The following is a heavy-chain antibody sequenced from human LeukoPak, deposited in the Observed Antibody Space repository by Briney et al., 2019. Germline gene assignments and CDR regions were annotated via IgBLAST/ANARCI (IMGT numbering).Heavy chain of an antibody. CDR3: ASQGDPGEFDY. CDR2: VHLDGRT. D-gene: IGHD3-16*01. CDR1: GGSVTSTNW. Sequence: SETLSLSCDVSGGSVTSTNWWTWVRQPPGKGLEWIGEVHLDGRTNYNPSLKSRLIMSVDLPENHISLKLTSVTAADTAVYYCASQGDPGEFDYWGQGTLVTVSS. J-gene: IGHJ4*02. V-gene: IGHV4-4*02.